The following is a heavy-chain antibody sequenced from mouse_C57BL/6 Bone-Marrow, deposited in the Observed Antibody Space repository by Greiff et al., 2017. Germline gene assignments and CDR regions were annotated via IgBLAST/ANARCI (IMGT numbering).Heavy chain of an antibody. CDR3: ATYYNNDEDY. CDR2: IYPGSGSS. J-gene: IGHJ2*01. V-gene: IGHV1-55*01. Sequence: QVQLQQPGAALVKPGASVKMSCKAYGYAFPSHWITWVKKRPGQGLEWIGDIYPGSGSSNYHEKVKSKATLTVDTSSSTAYIQLSSLTSEDSAVYYCATYYNNDEDYWGQGTTLTVSS. CDR1: GYAFPSHW. D-gene: IGHD2-5*01.